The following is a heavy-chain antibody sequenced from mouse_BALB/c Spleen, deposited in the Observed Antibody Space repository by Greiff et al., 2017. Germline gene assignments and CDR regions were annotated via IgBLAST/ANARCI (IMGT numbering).Heavy chain of an antibody. CDR1: GYTFTSYK. CDR2: INPSSGYT. V-gene: IGHV1-4*01. J-gene: IGHJ4*01. D-gene: IGHD1-1*01. Sequence: QVQLQQSGAELARPGASVKMSCKASGYTFTSYKMHWVKQRPGQGLEWIGYINPSSGYTNYNQKFKDKATLTAYKSSSTAYMQLSSLTSEDSAVYYCARYYSYAMDYWGQGTSVTVSS. CDR3: ARYYSYAMDY.